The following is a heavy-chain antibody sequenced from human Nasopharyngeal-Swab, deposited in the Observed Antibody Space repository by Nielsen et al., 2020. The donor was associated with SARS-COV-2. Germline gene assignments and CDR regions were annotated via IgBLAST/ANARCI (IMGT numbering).Heavy chain of an antibody. CDR2: ISSSSSYI. D-gene: IGHD3-3*01. CDR3: ARDGLDYDFWSAYFMDV. J-gene: IGHJ6*02. Sequence: GGSLRRSCAASGCTYNNYNFNGVRQAPGKGLEWVSSISSSSSYIYYADSVKGRFTISRDNAKNSLHLQMNSLRAEDTAVYYCARDGLDYDFWSAYFMDVWGQGTTVTVSS. V-gene: IGHV3-21*01. CDR1: GCTYNNYN.